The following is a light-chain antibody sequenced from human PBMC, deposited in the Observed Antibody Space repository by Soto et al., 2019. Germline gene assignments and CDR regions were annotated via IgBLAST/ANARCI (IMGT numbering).Light chain of an antibody. CDR1: QGISSY. J-gene: IGKJ5*01. Sequence: IQMTQSPSSVSASVGDRVTITFRASQGISSYLAWYQQKPGKAPKLLIYAASTLQSGVPSRFSGSGSGTDFTLTISCLQSEDFATYYCQQYYSYPITFAQRTRLENK. V-gene: IGKV1-8*01. CDR2: AAS. CDR3: QQYYSYPIT.